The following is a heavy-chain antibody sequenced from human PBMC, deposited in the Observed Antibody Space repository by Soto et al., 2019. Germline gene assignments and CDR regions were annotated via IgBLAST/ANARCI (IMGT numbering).Heavy chain of an antibody. J-gene: IGHJ5*01. D-gene: IGHD3-10*01. Sequence: ASENLSLTYTVSGGSVRDNYWSWLRQPPGKGLEWIGYIYYTGYTSYNPSLKSRVTISLDTSRNQISLRLSSVTAADTAVYYCAGERGVWFGDLLPQGWLDSPGQAPLGTGSS. V-gene: IGHV4-59*02. CDR3: AGERGVWFGDLLPQGWLDS. CDR2: IYYTGYT. CDR1: GGSVRDNY.